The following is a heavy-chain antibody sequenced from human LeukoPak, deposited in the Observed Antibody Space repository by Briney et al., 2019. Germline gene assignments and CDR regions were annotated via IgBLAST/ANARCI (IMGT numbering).Heavy chain of an antibody. D-gene: IGHD4-17*01. CDR3: ARDSPVTTVDLSAFDI. CDR1: GFTFSSYW. Sequence: GSLRLSCAASGFTFSSYWMSWVRQAPGKGLEWVANIKQDGSEKYYVDSVKGRFTISRDNAKNSLYLQMNGLRAEDTAVYYCARDSPVTTVDLSAFDIWGQGTMVTVSS. V-gene: IGHV3-7*01. CDR2: IKQDGSEK. J-gene: IGHJ3*02.